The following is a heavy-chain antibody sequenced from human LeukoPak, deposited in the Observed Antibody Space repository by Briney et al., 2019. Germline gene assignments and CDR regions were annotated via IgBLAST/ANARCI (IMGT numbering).Heavy chain of an antibody. CDR1: GGSISSYY. D-gene: IGHD3-22*01. V-gene: IGHV4-59*01. Sequence: SETLSLTCTVSGGSISSYYWSWIRRPPGKGLEWIGYIYYSGSTNYNPSLKSRVTISVDTSKNQFSLKLSSVTAADTAVYYCARARYYYDSSGPYYFDYWGQGTLVTVSS. CDR2: IYYSGST. CDR3: ARARYYYDSSGPYYFDY. J-gene: IGHJ4*02.